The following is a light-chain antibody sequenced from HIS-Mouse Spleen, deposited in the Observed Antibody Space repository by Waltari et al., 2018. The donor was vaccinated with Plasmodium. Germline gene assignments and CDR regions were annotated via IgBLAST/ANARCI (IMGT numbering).Light chain of an antibody. CDR3: QQYNNWSFT. Sequence: EIVTTQSPATLYVSHGARATLSCRASQSVSSNLAWYQQKPGQAPRHLIYGTSTRATGIPARFSGSGSGTEFTLTISSRQSEDFAVYYCQQYNNWSFTFGPGTKVDIK. V-gene: IGKV3-15*01. J-gene: IGKJ3*01. CDR2: GTS. CDR1: QSVSSN.